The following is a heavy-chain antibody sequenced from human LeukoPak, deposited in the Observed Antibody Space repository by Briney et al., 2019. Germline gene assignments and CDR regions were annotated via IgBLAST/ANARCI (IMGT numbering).Heavy chain of an antibody. Sequence: ASVKVSCKASGGTFSSYAISWVRQAPGQGLEWMGGIIPIFGTTNYAQKFQDRVTITADKSTSTAYMELSSLRSEDTAVYYCARKTTVTDFDYWGQGTLVTVSS. CDR3: ARKTTVTDFDY. V-gene: IGHV1-69*06. CDR1: GGTFSSYA. D-gene: IGHD4-17*01. J-gene: IGHJ4*02. CDR2: IIPIFGTT.